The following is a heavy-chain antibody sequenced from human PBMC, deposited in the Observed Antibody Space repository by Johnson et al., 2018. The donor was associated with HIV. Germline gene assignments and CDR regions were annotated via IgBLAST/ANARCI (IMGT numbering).Heavy chain of an antibody. J-gene: IGHJ3*02. D-gene: IGHD2-8*01. CDR2: IWYNGSEK. Sequence: QVQLVESGGGVVQPGRSLRLSCAASGFTFSNYAMHWVRQAPGKGLEWVAVIWYNGSEKYYVDSVKGRFTISRDNAKNSLYLQMNSLRPDDTAVYYCVRDTLAWGLIPPIGGFDIWGQGTMVTVAS. CDR1: GFTFSNYA. CDR3: VRDTLAWGLIPPIGGFDI. V-gene: IGHV3-33*01.